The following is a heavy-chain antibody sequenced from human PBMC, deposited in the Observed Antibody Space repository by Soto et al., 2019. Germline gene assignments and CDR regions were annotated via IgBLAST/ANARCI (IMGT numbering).Heavy chain of an antibody. Sequence: ASVKVSCKASGYTFTSYAMHWVRQAPGQRLEWMGWINAGNGNTKYSQKFQGRVTITRDTSASTAYMELSSLRSEDTAVYYCARAYDILTGYYWNWFDPWGQGTLVIVSS. CDR3: ARAYDILTGYYWNWFDP. CDR1: GYTFTSYA. J-gene: IGHJ5*02. V-gene: IGHV1-3*01. D-gene: IGHD3-9*01. CDR2: INAGNGNT.